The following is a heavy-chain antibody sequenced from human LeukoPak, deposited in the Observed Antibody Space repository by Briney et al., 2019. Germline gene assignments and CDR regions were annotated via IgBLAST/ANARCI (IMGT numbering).Heavy chain of an antibody. J-gene: IGHJ3*02. V-gene: IGHV1-8*03. D-gene: IGHD3-3*01. CDR1: GYTFTSYD. Sequence: ASVKVSCKASGYTFTSYDINWVRQATGQGLEWMGWMNPNSGNTGYAQKFQGRVTITRNTSISTAYMELSSLRSEDTAMYYCARHGGISIFGVAQPGGAFDIWGQGTMVTVSS. CDR3: ARHGGISIFGVAQPGGAFDI. CDR2: MNPNSGNT.